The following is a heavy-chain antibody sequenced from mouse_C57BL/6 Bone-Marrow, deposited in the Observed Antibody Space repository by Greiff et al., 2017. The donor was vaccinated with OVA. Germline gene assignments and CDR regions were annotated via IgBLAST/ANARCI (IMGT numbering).Heavy chain of an antibody. Sequence: EVHLVESGGGLVQPGGSMKLSCAASGFTFSDAWMDWVRQSPEKGLEWVAEIRNKANNHATYYAESVKGRFTISRDDSKSSVYLQMNSLRAEDTGIYYCTRHLSYDSLAMDYWGQGTSVTVSS. V-gene: IGHV6-6*01. CDR1: GFTFSDAW. CDR3: TRHLSYDSLAMDY. D-gene: IGHD2-4*01. J-gene: IGHJ4*01. CDR2: IRNKANNHAT.